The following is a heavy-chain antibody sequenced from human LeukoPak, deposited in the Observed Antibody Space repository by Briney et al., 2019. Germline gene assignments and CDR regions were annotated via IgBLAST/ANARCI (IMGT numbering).Heavy chain of an antibody. Sequence: PGGSLRLSCAASGFTFSRYSMNWVRQAPGKGLEWVSSITSSSSYIYYADSVKGRFTISRDNAKNSLYLQMNSLRAEDTAVYYCASLGGGSTVTTYLNYWGQGTLVTVSS. J-gene: IGHJ4*02. CDR2: ITSSSSYI. CDR3: ASLGGGSTVTTYLNY. D-gene: IGHD4-17*01. V-gene: IGHV3-21*01. CDR1: GFTFSRYS.